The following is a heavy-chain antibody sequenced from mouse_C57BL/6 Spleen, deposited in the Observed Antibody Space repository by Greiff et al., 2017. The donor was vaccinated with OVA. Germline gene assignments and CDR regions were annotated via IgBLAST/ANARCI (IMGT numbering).Heavy chain of an antibody. CDR3: SRSWIYDGCDY. CDR2: IYPGSGGT. Sequence: QVQLQQPGAELVKPGASVKMSCKASGYTFTSYWITWVKQRPGQGLEWIGGIYPGSGGTNYNEKFKSKATLTVDTSSSTAYIQLSSLTAEDAAVYDCSRSWIYDGCDYWGQGTTLTVSS. V-gene: IGHV1-55*01. CDR1: GYTFTSYW. D-gene: IGHD1-1*01. J-gene: IGHJ2*01.